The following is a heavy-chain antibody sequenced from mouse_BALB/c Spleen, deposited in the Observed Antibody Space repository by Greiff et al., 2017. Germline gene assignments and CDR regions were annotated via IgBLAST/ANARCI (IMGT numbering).Heavy chain of an antibody. CDR3: ARLYYRYDGYAMDY. CDR2: INPSTGYT. J-gene: IGHJ4*01. Sequence: QVQLQQSGAELAKPGASVKMSCKASGYTFTSYWMHWVKQRPGQGLEWIGYINPSTGYTEYNQKFKDKATLTADKSSSTAYMQLSSLTSEDSAVYYCARLYYRYDGYAMDYWGQGTSVTVSS. V-gene: IGHV1-7*01. D-gene: IGHD2-14*01. CDR1: GYTFTSYW.